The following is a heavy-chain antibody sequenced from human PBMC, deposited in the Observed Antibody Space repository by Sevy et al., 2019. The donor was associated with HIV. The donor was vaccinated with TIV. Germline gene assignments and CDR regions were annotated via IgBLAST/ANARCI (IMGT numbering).Heavy chain of an antibody. CDR1: GFTFSDSW. CDR2: INQAGSDK. CDR3: AGGGFLSRY. V-gene: IGHV3-7*01. D-gene: IGHD2-15*01. J-gene: IGHJ4*02. Sequence: GGSPRLSCAASGFTFSDSWMTWVRQGPGKGLEWVANINQAGSDKYYVDSVRGRFTISGDNAKNSLYLQMNSLRVEDTALYYCAGGGFLSRYWGQGSLVTVSS.